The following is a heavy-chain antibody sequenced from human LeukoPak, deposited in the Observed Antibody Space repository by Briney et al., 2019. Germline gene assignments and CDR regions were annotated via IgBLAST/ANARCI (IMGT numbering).Heavy chain of an antibody. CDR1: GFTFSDYY. CDR2: ISSSGSTI. V-gene: IGHV3-11*04. D-gene: IGHD3-3*01. Sequence: GGSLRLSCAASGFTFSDYYMSWIRQAPGKGLEWVSYISSSGSTIYYADSVKGRFTISRDNAKNSLYLQMNSLRAEDTAVYYCARDLGDFWSGYYPYQPCYWGQGTLVTVSS. J-gene: IGHJ4*02. CDR3: ARDLGDFWSGYYPYQPCY.